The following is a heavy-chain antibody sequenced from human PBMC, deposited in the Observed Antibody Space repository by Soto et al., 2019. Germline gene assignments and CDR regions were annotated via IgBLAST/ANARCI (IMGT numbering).Heavy chain of an antibody. Sequence: QVQLVESGGGVVQPGRSLRLSCVASGFSFSGFAMQRVRQAPGKGLEWVAVTSYDGSSEKYADSVKGRFTISRDNSKNTMYLQMNSLRAEDTAVYYCVRDPSSVTTRRLDYWGQGTLVTVSS. CDR3: VRDPSSVTTRRLDY. V-gene: IGHV3-30-3*01. CDR2: TSYDGSSE. J-gene: IGHJ4*02. D-gene: IGHD1-1*01. CDR1: GFSFSGFA.